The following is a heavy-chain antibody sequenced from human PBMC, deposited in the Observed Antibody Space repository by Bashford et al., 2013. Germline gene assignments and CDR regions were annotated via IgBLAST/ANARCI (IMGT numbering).Heavy chain of an antibody. CDR1: AYY. Sequence: VASVKVSCKASAYYIHWVRRAPRRGLEWMGMIHPSGDSPTYAQNWQGRLTMTRDASTNTVYMELTSLTSDDTAVYYCAGSNNWVSPXHIWGQGTMVTVSS. J-gene: IGHJ3*02. CDR3: AGSNNWVSPXHI. CDR2: IHPSGDSP. D-gene: IGHD5-24*01. V-gene: IGHV1-46*04.